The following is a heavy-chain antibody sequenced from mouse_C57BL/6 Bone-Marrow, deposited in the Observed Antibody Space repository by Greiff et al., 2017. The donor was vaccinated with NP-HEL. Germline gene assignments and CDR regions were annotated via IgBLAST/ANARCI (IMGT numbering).Heavy chain of an antibody. D-gene: IGHD1-1*01. CDR1: GYTFTSYG. CDR2: IYPRSGNT. V-gene: IGHV1-81*01. J-gene: IGHJ3*01. Sequence: VKLMESGAELARPGASVKLSCKASGYTFTSYGISWVKQRTGQGLEWIGEIYPRSGNTYYNEKFKGKATLTADKSSSTAYMELRSLTSEDSAVYFCVITTEPFAYWGQGTLVTVSA. CDR3: VITTEPFAY.